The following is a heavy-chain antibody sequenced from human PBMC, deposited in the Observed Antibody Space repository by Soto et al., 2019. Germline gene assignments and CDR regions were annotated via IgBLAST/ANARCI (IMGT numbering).Heavy chain of an antibody. CDR1: GFTFSSYW. J-gene: IGHJ6*02. D-gene: IGHD3-16*01. CDR3: ASLYRADPHYYYGMDV. Sequence: GGSLRLSCAASGFTFSSYWMHWVRQAPGKGLVWVSRINSDGSSTSYADSVKGRFTISRDNAKNTLYLQMNSLRAEDTAVYYCASLYRADPHYYYGMDVWGQGTTVTVSS. V-gene: IGHV3-74*01. CDR2: INSDGSST.